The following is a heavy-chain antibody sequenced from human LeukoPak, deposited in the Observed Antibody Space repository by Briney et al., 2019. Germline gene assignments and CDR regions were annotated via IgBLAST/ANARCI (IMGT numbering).Heavy chain of an antibody. CDR1: GFTFSSYS. CDR3: AREFGDYGGNSGWFDP. D-gene: IGHD4-23*01. CDR2: ISGSSSYI. V-gene: IGHV3-21*01. J-gene: IGHJ5*02. Sequence: GGSLRLSCAASGFTFSSYSMNWVRQAPGKGLEWVSSISGSSSYIYYADSVKGRFTISRDNAKNSLYLQMNSLRAEDTAVYYCAREFGDYGGNSGWFDPWGQGTLVTVSS.